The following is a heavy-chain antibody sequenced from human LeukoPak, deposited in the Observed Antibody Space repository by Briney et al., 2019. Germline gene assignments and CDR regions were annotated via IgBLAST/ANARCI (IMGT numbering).Heavy chain of an antibody. CDR1: GFTFSSYW. CDR2: IKQDGSEK. Sequence: GGSLRLSCAASGFTFSSYWMSWVRQAPGKGLEWVANIKQDGSEKYYVDSVKGRFTISRDNSKNTLYLQMNNLRAEDTAVYYCAKDLAWGLDYWGQGTPVTVSS. V-gene: IGHV3-7*03. D-gene: IGHD7-27*01. CDR3: AKDLAWGLDY. J-gene: IGHJ4*02.